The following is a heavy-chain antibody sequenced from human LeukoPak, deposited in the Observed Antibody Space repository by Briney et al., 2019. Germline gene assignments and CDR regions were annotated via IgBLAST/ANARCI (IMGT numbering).Heavy chain of an antibody. Sequence: PSETLSLTCTVSGASVSGSPYYWGWIRQPPGKGLEWIGSIYSSGSTYYNASLQSRVTISVDTSKNQFSLKLSSVTAADTAVYYCARAYALLWFGEFTYYFDYWGQGTLVTVSS. CDR1: GASVSGSPYY. CDR3: ARAYALLWFGEFTYYFDY. J-gene: IGHJ4*02. V-gene: IGHV4-39*07. CDR2: IYSSGST. D-gene: IGHD3-10*01.